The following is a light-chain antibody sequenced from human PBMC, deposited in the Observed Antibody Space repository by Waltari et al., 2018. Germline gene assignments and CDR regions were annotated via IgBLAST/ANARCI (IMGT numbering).Light chain of an antibody. V-gene: IGLV3-27*01. CDR1: LLAKKN. CDR2: KDT. Sequence: SYDLTQPSSVSVSPGQTARITCSGDLLAKKNTRWFQQKPGQAPVLVIYKDTVRLSGIPERFSGSSSGTTVTLTINGAQAEDEAYYYCYSATDNIVLFGGGTKLTVL. CDR3: YSATDNIVL. J-gene: IGLJ2*01.